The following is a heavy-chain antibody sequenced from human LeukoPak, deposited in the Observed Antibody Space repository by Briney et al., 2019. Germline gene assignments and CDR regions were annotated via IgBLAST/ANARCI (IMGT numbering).Heavy chain of an antibody. Sequence: PGGSLRLSCAASGFTFSDYYMSWIRQAPEKGREWVSYISSSGSTIYYADSVKGRFTISRDNAKNSLYLQMNSLRAEDTAVYYCASPAAMTTVTTPFDYWGQGTLVTVSS. CDR3: ASPAAMTTVTTPFDY. D-gene: IGHD4-17*01. J-gene: IGHJ4*02. V-gene: IGHV3-11*04. CDR1: GFTFSDYY. CDR2: ISSSGSTI.